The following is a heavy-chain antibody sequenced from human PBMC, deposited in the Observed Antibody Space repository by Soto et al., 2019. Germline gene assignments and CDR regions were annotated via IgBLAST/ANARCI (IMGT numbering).Heavy chain of an antibody. CDR2: LDKSGGSA. CDR1: GFSFSSND. Sequence: GGSLRLSCTASGFSFSSNDMSWVRQAPGKGLEWVSTLDKSGGSAFYADSVNGRFTISRDNSRNTLYLQMHSLRAEDTAFYYCAKDRIGQLAKFDYWGRRTLVTVSS. CDR3: AKDRIGQLAKFDY. D-gene: IGHD1-1*01. J-gene: IGHJ4*02. V-gene: IGHV3-23*05.